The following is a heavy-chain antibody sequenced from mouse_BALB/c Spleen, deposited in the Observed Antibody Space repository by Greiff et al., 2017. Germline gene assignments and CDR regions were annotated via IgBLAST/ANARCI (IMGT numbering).Heavy chain of an antibody. V-gene: IGHV2-6-7*01. J-gene: IGHJ4*01. CDR1: GFSLTGYG. CDR3: ARELGRGAMDY. D-gene: IGHD4-1*01. CDR2: LWGDGST. Sequence: QVQLKESGPGLVAPSQSLSITCTVSGFSLTGYGVNWVRQPPGKGLEWLGMLWGDGSTDYNSALKSRLSISKDNSKSQVFLKMNSLQTDDTARYYCARELGRGAMDYWGQGTSVTVSS.